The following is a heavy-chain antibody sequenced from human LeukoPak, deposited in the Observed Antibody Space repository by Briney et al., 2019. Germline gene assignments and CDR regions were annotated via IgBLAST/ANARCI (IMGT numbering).Heavy chain of an antibody. CDR1: GFTFDDYA. D-gene: IGHD3-10*01. CDR2: ISWNSGSI. J-gene: IGHJ6*02. Sequence: GGSLRLSCAASGFTFDDYAMHWVRQAPGKGLEWVSGISWNSGSIGYADSVKGRFTISRDNAKNSLYLQMNSLRGEDTALYYCAKGRSFYYYYGVDVWGQGTTVTVSS. V-gene: IGHV3-9*01. CDR3: AKGRSFYYYYGVDV.